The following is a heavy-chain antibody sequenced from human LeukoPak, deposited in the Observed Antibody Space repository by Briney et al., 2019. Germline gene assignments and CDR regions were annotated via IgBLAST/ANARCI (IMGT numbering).Heavy chain of an antibody. CDR2: INPNSGGT. J-gene: IGHJ4*02. Sequence: ASVKVSCKASGYTFTAYYMHWVRQAPGQGLEWMGWINPNSGGTNYAQKFQGRVTMTRDTSTNTAYMQLSRLRSDDTAVYYCARGRVSPGYWGQGTLVTVSS. V-gene: IGHV1-2*02. CDR3: ARGRVSPGY. CDR1: GYTFTAYY.